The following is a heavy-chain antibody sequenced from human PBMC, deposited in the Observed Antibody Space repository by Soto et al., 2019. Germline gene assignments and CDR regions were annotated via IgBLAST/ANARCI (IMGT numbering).Heavy chain of an antibody. J-gene: IGHJ6*02. V-gene: IGHV4-31*03. Sequence: QVQLQESGPGLVKPSQTLSLTCTVSGGSISSGGYYWSWIRQHPGKGLEWIGYIYYSGSTYYNPSLKSRVTMSVDTSKNQFSLKLSSVTAADTAVYYCARGGMTTNYYGMDVWGQGTTVTVSS. CDR2: IYYSGST. CDR3: ARGGMTTNYYGMDV. D-gene: IGHD4-17*01. CDR1: GGSISSGGYY.